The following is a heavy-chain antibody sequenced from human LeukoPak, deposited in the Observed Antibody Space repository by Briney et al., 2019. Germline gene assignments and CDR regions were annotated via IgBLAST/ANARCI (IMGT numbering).Heavy chain of an antibody. D-gene: IGHD6-19*01. J-gene: IGHJ4*02. V-gene: IGHV4-38-2*02. CDR1: GDSMSTGYY. CDR3: ARRIAVAGYYFDY. Sequence: SETLSLTCTVSGDSMSTGYYWGWIRQPPRKGLEWIGSIYHSGSTYYNPSLKSRVTISVDTSKNQFSLKLSSVTAADTAVYYCARRIAVAGYYFDYWGQGTLVTVSS. CDR2: IYHSGST.